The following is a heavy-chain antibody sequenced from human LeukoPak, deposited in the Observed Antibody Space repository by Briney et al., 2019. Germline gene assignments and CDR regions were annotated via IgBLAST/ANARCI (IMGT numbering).Heavy chain of an antibody. CDR2: INRDGGEK. Sequence: PGGSLRLSCAASGLTFNTYWMTWVRQAPGKGLEWVANINRDGGEKNYVDSVRGRFTISRDNSKNTLYLQMNSLRAEDTAVYYCAKDRVYGSGSYPLVYWGQGTLVTVSS. D-gene: IGHD3-10*01. J-gene: IGHJ4*02. CDR3: AKDRVYGSGSYPLVY. V-gene: IGHV3-7*01. CDR1: GLTFNTYW.